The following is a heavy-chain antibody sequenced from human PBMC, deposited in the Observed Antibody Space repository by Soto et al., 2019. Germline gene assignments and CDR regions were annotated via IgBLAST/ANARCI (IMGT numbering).Heavy chain of an antibody. CDR1: GYTFTSYG. CDR2: ISAYNGNT. D-gene: IGHD6-13*01. J-gene: IGHJ3*02. V-gene: IGHV1-18*01. CDR3: ARAPMRTIAAAGTGDAFDI. Sequence: GASVKVSCKASGYTFTSYGISWVRQAPGQGLEWMGWISAYNGNTNYAQKLQGRVAMTTDTSTSTAYMELSSLRSEDTAVYYCARAPMRTIAAAGTGDAFDIWGQGTMVTVSS.